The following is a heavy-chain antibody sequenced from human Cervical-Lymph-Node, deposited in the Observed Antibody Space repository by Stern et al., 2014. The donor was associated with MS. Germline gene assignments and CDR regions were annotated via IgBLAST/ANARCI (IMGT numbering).Heavy chain of an antibody. J-gene: IGHJ4*02. CDR2: TSGDDSKT. Sequence: QVQLVESGGGVVQPGRSLRLSCAASGFTFSSYGMHWVRQAPGKGLEWVGGTSGDDSKTYYADTVLGRVTITTDTSKKTAFMQLNNVSPEDTAVYYCVKDQWELFGAFDNWGQGTLVTVSS. CDR3: VKDQWELFGAFDN. CDR1: GFTFSSYG. V-gene: IGHV3-30*18. D-gene: IGHD1-7*01.